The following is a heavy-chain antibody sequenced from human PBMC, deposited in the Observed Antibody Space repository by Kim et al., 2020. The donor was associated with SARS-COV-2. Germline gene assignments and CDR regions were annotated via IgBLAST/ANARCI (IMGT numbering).Heavy chain of an antibody. D-gene: IGHD1-7*01. V-gene: IGHV4-34*01. CDR2: INHSGST. J-gene: IGHJ4*02. CDR3: LGWELQRGFDY. Sequence: SETLSLTCAVYGGSFSGYYWSWIRQPPGKGLEWIGEINHSGSTNYNPSLKSRVTISVDTSKNQFSLKLSSVTAADTAVYYCLGWELQRGFDYWGQGTLVTVSS. CDR1: GGSFSGYY.